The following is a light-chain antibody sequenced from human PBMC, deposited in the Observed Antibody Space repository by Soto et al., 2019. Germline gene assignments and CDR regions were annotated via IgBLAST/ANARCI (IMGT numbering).Light chain of an antibody. Sequence: EIVLTQSPGTLSLSPGERATLSCRASQSVSSSYLAWYQQKPGQAPRLLIYGASSRATGIPDRFSGSGSGTDFTLTISRLEPEDFAVYYCQHHFHWHLTFGGGTKVEIK. CDR3: QHHFHWHLT. CDR2: GAS. CDR1: QSVSSSY. V-gene: IGKV3D-20*02. J-gene: IGKJ4*01.